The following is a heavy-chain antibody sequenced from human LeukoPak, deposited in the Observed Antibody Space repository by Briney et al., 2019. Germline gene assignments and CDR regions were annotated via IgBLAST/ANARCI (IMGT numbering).Heavy chain of an antibody. Sequence: ASVMVSCKASGGTFSSYAISWVRQAPGQGLEWMGGIIPIFGTANYAQKFQGRVTITADKSTSTAYMELSSLRSEDTAVYYCARDCSSTSCYSENYYYYGMDVWGKGTTVTVSS. D-gene: IGHD2-2*01. CDR3: ARDCSSTSCYSENYYYYGMDV. J-gene: IGHJ6*04. CDR1: GGTFSSYA. V-gene: IGHV1-69*06. CDR2: IIPIFGTA.